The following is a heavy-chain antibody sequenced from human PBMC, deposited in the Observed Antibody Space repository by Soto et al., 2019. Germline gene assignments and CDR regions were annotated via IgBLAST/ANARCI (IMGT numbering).Heavy chain of an antibody. J-gene: IGHJ5*02. Sequence: GSLRLSCAASGFTFSSYAMSWVRQAPGKGLEWVSAISGSGGSTYYADSVKGRFTISRDNSKNTLYLQMNSLRAEDTAVYYCAKDGNWNYYGRGFDPWGQGTLVTVSS. CDR2: ISGSGGST. V-gene: IGHV3-23*01. CDR1: GFTFSSYA. D-gene: IGHD1-7*01. CDR3: AKDGNWNYYGRGFDP.